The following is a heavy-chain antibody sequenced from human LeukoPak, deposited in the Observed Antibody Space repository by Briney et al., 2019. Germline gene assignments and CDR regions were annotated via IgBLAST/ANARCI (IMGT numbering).Heavy chain of an antibody. V-gene: IGHV3-7*01. CDR2: IKQDGSEK. D-gene: IGHD3-22*01. CDR1: GFSFSRYW. CDR3: ATDAFSFGSSGYGTINY. Sequence: GGSLRLSCAASGFSFSRYWMSWVRQAPGKGLEWVANIKQDGSEKYYVESVKGRFTISRDNAKKTLYLQMNSLGAEDTAVYYCATDAFSFGSSGYGTINYWGQGALVTASS. J-gene: IGHJ4*02.